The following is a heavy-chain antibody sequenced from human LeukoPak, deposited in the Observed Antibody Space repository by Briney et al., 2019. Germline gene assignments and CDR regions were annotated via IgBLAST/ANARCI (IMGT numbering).Heavy chain of an antibody. CDR3: ARTYRTSTSCYVDY. D-gene: IGHD2-2*01. V-gene: IGHV4-28*01. Sequence: SDTLSLTCAVSGYSISSNNWWGWIRQPPGKGLEWIGYIYYSGTSYYTPSLKSRVTMSIVTSKNQFSLKVTSVTAVDTAVYYCARTYRTSTSCYVDYWGQGTLVTVSS. CDR1: GYSISSNNW. CDR2: IYYSGTS. J-gene: IGHJ4*02.